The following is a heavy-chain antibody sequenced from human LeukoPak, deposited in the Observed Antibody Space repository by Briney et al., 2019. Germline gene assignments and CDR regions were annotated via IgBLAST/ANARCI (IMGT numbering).Heavy chain of an antibody. CDR2: INPSGGST. CDR1: GYTFTSYY. Sequence: ASVKVSCKASGYTFTSYYMHWVRQAPGQGLEWMGIINPSGGSTSYAQKFQGRVTMTRVMSTSTVYMELSSLKTEDTAVYYCATRNCGGDCYSVSSVYYFDYWGQGTLVTVSS. D-gene: IGHD2-21*02. V-gene: IGHV1-46*01. CDR3: ATRNCGGDCYSVSSVYYFDY. J-gene: IGHJ4*02.